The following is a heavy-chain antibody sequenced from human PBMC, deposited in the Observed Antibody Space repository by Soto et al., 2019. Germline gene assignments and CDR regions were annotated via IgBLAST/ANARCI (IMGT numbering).Heavy chain of an antibody. CDR3: AREAGSGSSDWYFNL. J-gene: IGHJ2*01. CDR1: GGSISSGGFS. CDR2: IFPSGST. D-gene: IGHD1-26*01. Sequence: QLQLQESGAGLVKPSQTLSLTCAVSGGSISSGGFSWSWIRQPPGKGLEWIGYIFPSGSTYYNPSLQSRVTISVDTSKNQFSLNMSSVAAADTAVYYCAREAGSGSSDWYFNLWGRGTLVTVSS. V-gene: IGHV4-30-2*01.